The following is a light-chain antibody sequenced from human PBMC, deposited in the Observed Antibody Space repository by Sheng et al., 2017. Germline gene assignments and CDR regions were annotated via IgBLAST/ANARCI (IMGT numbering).Light chain of an antibody. CDR1: QSVVDNY. V-gene: IGKV3-20*01. Sequence: EIVLTQSPGTLSLSPGERATLSCRASQSVVDNYLGWHQQKPGQAPRLLIYEASRRVTGTPDRFSGTGSGTDFTLIISRLEPEDFAVYYCQQYGTSPRTFGQGTKVEIK. CDR3: QQYGTSPRT. CDR2: EAS. J-gene: IGKJ1*01.